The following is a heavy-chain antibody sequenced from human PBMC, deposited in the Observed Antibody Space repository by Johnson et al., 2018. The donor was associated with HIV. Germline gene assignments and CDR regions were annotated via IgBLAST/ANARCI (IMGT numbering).Heavy chain of an antibody. Sequence: VQLVESGGGLVQPGRSLRLSCAASGFTFDDYAMHWVRQAPGKGLEWVSGISWNSGSIACADSVKGRFTISRDNAKNTLYLQMNSLRAEETAVYYCARVGGLYYYDSSGYRDDAFDIWGQGTMVTVSS. CDR1: GFTFDDYA. V-gene: IGHV3-9*01. D-gene: IGHD3-22*01. J-gene: IGHJ3*02. CDR3: ARVGGLYYYDSSGYRDDAFDI. CDR2: ISWNSGSI.